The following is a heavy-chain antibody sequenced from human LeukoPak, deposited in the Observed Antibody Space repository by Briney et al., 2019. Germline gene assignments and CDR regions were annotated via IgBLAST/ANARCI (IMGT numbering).Heavy chain of an antibody. V-gene: IGHV3-64D*06. J-gene: IGHJ4*02. CDR3: ATSWIQLWFTVELNY. CDR2: TSSNGGST. D-gene: IGHD5-18*01. Sequence: PGGSLRLSCSASGFTFSSYAMHWVRQAPGKGLEYVSATSSNGGSTYYADSVKGRFTISRDNSKNTLYLQVSSLRAEDTAVYYCATSWIQLWFTVELNYWGQGTLVTVSS. CDR1: GFTFSSYA.